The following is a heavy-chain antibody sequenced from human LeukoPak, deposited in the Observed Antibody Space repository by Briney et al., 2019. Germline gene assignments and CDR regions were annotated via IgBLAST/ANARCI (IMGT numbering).Heavy chain of an antibody. CDR3: ARGPRGNCNYPPSDY. V-gene: IGHV3-21*01. J-gene: IGHJ4*02. CDR1: GFIFSSYG. CDR2: ISSSSIYI. Sequence: GGSLRLSCAASGFIFSSYGMNWVRQAPGKGLEWVSSISSSSIYIYYADSVKGRFTISRDNAKNSLYLQMNSLRAEDTAVYSCARGPRGNCNYPPSDYWGQGTLVTVSS. D-gene: IGHD1-7*01.